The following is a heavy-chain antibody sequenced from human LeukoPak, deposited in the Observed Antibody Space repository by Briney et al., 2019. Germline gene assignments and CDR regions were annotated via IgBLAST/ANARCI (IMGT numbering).Heavy chain of an antibody. D-gene: IGHD3-3*01. CDR3: ASDDDFWGGYIGY. CDR2: IYSGGST. J-gene: IGHJ1*01. Sequence: GGSLRLSCAASGFTVSSNYMSWVRQAPGKGLEWVSVIYSGGSTYYADSVKGRFTISRDNSKNTLYLQMNSLRAEDTAVYYCASDDDFWGGYIGYWGQGTLVTVSS. CDR1: GFTVSSNY. V-gene: IGHV3-66*02.